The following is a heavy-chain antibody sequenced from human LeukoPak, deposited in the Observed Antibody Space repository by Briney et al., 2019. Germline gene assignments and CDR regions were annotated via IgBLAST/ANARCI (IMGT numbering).Heavy chain of an antibody. Sequence: GRSLRLSCAASGFTFSSYAMHRVRQAPGKGLEWVAVISYDGSNKYYAVSVKGRFTISRDNSKNTLYLQMNSLRAEDTAVYYCARDPYGGHSQLYYYYYGMDVWGQGTTVTVSS. V-gene: IGHV3-30*04. J-gene: IGHJ6*02. D-gene: IGHD4-23*01. CDR2: ISYDGSNK. CDR1: GFTFSSYA. CDR3: ARDPYGGHSQLYYYYYGMDV.